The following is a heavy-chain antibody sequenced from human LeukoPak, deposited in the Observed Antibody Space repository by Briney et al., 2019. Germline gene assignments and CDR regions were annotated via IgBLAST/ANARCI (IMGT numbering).Heavy chain of an antibody. CDR3: ARGQTYYDFWSGYYFNWFDP. J-gene: IGHJ5*02. Sequence: SETLSLTCAVYGGSFSGYYWSWIRQPPGKGLEWIGEINHSGSTNYNPSLKSRVTISVDTSKNQFTLKLSSVTAADTAVYYCARGQTYYDFWSGYYFNWFDPWGQGTLVTVSS. D-gene: IGHD3-3*01. CDR1: GGSFSGYY. V-gene: IGHV4-34*01. CDR2: INHSGST.